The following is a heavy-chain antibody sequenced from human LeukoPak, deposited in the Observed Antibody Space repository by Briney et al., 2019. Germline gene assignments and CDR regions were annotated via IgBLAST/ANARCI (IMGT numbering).Heavy chain of an antibody. CDR3: ARHSPYYYDSSGLDY. Sequence: SETLSLTCTVSGGSISNYYWSWIRQPPGKGLEWIGYIYYSGNTNHNPSLKSRVTISVDTSKNQFSLKLSSVTAADTAVYYCARHSPYYYDSSGLDYWGQGTLVTVSS. V-gene: IGHV4-59*08. D-gene: IGHD3-22*01. J-gene: IGHJ4*02. CDR1: GGSISNYY. CDR2: IYYSGNT.